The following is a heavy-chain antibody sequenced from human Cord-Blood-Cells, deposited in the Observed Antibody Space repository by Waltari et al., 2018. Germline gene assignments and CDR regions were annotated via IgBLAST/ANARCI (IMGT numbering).Heavy chain of an antibody. Sequence: VQLVQSGAEVKEPGASVKVSCQEAGYTFTGHYMHWVGQAPGQGLQWMGRINPNSGGTDYAQKFQGRVTMTRDTSISTAYMELSRLRSDDTAVYYCARETGGVTIFGVVDYWGQGTLVTVSS. V-gene: IGHV1-2*06. CDR1: GYTFTGHY. CDR2: INPNSGGT. J-gene: IGHJ4*02. D-gene: IGHD3-3*01. CDR3: ARETGGVTIFGVVDY.